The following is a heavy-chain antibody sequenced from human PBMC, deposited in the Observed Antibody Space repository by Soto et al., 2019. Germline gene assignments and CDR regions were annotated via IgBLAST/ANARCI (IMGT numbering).Heavy chain of an antibody. V-gene: IGHV2-5*01. CDR3: AHRGYGDYPWDNWFDP. D-gene: IGHD4-17*01. CDR2: IYWNDDK. J-gene: IGHJ5*02. CDR1: GVSLTTGGVG. Sequence: QITLKESGPTLVKPTQTLTLTCTLSGVSLTTGGVGVGWIRQPPGKALEWLALIYWNDDKRYNPSLKTRLTITKDTSKNQVVLTMTNMDPVDTATYYCAHRGYGDYPWDNWFDPWGQGTLVTVSS.